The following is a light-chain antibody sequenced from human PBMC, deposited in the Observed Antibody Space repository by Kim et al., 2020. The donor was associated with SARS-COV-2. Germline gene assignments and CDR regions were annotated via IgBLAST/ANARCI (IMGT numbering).Light chain of an antibody. V-gene: IGLV2-14*01. CDR3: SSYTSGSPV. CDR2: DVN. J-gene: IGLJ1*01. CDR1: SSDVGDYNY. Sequence: QSALTQPASVSGSPGQSITISCTGTSSDVGDYNYVSWYQQHPGKAPKLMIYDVNKRPSGVSNRFSGSKSGNTASLTFSGLQAEDEADYYCSSYTSGSPVFRTGTKVTVL.